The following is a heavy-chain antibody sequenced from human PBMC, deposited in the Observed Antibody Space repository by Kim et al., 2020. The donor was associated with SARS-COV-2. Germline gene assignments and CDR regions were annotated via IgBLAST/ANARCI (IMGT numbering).Heavy chain of an antibody. CDR3: ATDSPHIVVVPAAPTGKEVFERGNYYYYYGMDV. CDR1: GYTLTELS. CDR2: FDPEDGET. Sequence: ASVKVSCKVSGYTLTELSMHWVRQAPGKGLEWMGGFDPEDGETIYAQKFQGRVTMTEDTSTDTAYMELSSLRSEDTAVYYCATDSPHIVVVPAAPTGKEVFERGNYYYYYGMDVWGQGTTVTVSS. V-gene: IGHV1-24*01. J-gene: IGHJ6*02. D-gene: IGHD2-2*01.